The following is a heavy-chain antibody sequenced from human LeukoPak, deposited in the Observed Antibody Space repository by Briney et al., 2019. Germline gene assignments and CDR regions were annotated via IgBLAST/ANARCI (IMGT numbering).Heavy chain of an antibody. CDR2: INDSGRI. V-gene: IGHV4-34*01. D-gene: IGHD1-7*01. Sequence: PSETLSLTCAVYGGSFSNYYWSWIRQPPGKGLEWIGEINDSGRINYNPSLMSRVTVSVDTSKNQFSLRLTSVTATDTAVYYCARRWNYGRNYYIDVWGNGATVSVSS. J-gene: IGHJ6*03. CDR3: ARRWNYGRNYYIDV. CDR1: GGSFSNYY.